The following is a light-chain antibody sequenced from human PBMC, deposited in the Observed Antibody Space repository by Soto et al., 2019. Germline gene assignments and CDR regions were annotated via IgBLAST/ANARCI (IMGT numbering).Light chain of an antibody. CDR3: QQGDSTPYN. V-gene: IGKV1-39*01. J-gene: IGKJ2*01. CDR1: QTISTY. CDR2: DAA. Sequence: DIQMTQSPSSLSASVGDRVTITCRASQTISTYLNWYQQKPRKAPRLLIYDAASLLSGVPSRFSGSGSGTDFTLTIASLQPEDFSTYYCQQGDSTPYNFGQGTKVEI.